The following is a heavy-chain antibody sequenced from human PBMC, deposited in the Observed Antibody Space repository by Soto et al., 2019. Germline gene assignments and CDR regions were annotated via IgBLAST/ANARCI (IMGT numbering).Heavy chain of an antibody. J-gene: IGHJ4*02. D-gene: IGHD5-18*01. CDR3: AKALVPALTAKFGY. CDR1: GFIFSNYA. Sequence: GGSLRLSCAASGFIFSNYAMTWVRQAPGKGLEWVSTVTASGGGTFYANSVKGRFTISRDNSRNTLHLQMSSLRVEDTALYYCAKALVPALTAKFGYWGQGTLVTVS. V-gene: IGHV3-23*01. CDR2: VTASGGGT.